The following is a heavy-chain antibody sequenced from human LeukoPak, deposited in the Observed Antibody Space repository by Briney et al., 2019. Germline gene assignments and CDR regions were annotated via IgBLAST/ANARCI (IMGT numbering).Heavy chain of an antibody. CDR2: ISSSSSYI. J-gene: IGHJ4*02. Sequence: GGSLRLSCAASGFTFSSYNMNWVRQAPGKGLEWVSSISSSSSYIYYADSVKGRFTISRDNAKNSLYLQMNSLRADDTAVYYCARDPGSGIQLRFFWYWGQGTLVTVSS. D-gene: IGHD5-18*01. CDR1: GFTFSSYN. V-gene: IGHV3-21*01. CDR3: ARDPGSGIQLRFFWY.